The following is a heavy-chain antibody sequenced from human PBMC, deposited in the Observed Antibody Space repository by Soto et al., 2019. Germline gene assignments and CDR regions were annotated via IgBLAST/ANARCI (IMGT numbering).Heavy chain of an antibody. Sequence: PSETLSLTCIVSGGSISSGVYYWIWIRQHPGRGLEWIGYIYYSGNTYYNPSLKSRVTISVDTSKNQFSLKLSAVTAADTAVYYCARGRVGATTDYFDYWGQGTLVTVS. CDR2: IYYSGNT. CDR3: ARGRVGATTDYFDY. J-gene: IGHJ4*02. D-gene: IGHD1-26*01. V-gene: IGHV4-31*03. CDR1: GGSISSGVYY.